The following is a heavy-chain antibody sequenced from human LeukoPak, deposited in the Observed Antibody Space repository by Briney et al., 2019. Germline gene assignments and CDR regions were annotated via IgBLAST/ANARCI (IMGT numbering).Heavy chain of an antibody. J-gene: IGHJ4*02. CDR3: ARDPSRYYDFWSGYYADFDY. CDR1: GFTFSSYA. D-gene: IGHD3-3*01. V-gene: IGHV3-21*01. CDR2: ISSSSSYI. Sequence: GGSLRLSCAASGFTFSSYAMSWVRQAPGKGLEWASSISSSSSYIYYADSVKGRFTISRDNAKNSLYLQMNSLRAEDTAVYYCARDPSRYYDFWSGYYADFDYWGQGTLVTVSS.